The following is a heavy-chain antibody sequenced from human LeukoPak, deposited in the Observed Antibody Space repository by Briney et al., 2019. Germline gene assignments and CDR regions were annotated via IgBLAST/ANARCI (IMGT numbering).Heavy chain of an antibody. V-gene: IGHV1-2*02. Sequence: ASVKVSCKASGNSFTGYYMHWVRQAPGQGLEWMGWINPDSGDTNYAQKFQGRVTLTRDTSISTAYMELSRLRSDDTAVYYCARVVGYSYGYPDYWGQGTLVTVSS. J-gene: IGHJ4*02. D-gene: IGHD5-18*01. CDR2: INPDSGDT. CDR3: ARVVGYSYGYPDY. CDR1: GNSFTGYY.